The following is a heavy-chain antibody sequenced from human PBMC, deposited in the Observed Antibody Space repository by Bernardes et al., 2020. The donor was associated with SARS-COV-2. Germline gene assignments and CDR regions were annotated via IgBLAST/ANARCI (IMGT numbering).Heavy chain of an antibody. D-gene: IGHD3-9*01. V-gene: IGHV3-48*03. CDR3: ARGGTYYGILTGYQNYYYGMDV. J-gene: IGHJ6*02. CDR1: GFTFSSYD. CDR2: ISSSGSTI. Sequence: GGSLRLSCAASGFTFSSYDMNWVRQAPGKGLEWVSYISSSGSTIYYADSVKGRFTISRDNSKNSLYLQMNSLRAEDTAVYYCARGGTYYGILTGYQNYYYGMDVWGQGTTVIVSS.